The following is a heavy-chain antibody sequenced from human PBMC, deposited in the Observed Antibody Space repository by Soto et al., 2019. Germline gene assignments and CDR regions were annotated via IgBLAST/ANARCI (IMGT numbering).Heavy chain of an antibody. Sequence: GGSLRLSCAASGFTFDDYGMSWVRQAPGKGLEWVSGINWNGGSTGYADSVKGRFTISRDNAKDSLYLQMNSLGAEDTALYYCARDGPYYDILTGYYYWFDPWGQGTLVTVSS. V-gene: IGHV3-20*04. J-gene: IGHJ5*02. CDR1: GFTFDDYG. CDR2: INWNGGST. CDR3: ARDGPYYDILTGYYYWFDP. D-gene: IGHD3-9*01.